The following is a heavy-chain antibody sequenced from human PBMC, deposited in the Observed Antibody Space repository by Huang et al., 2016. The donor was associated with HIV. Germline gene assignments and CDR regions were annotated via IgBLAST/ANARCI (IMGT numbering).Heavy chain of an antibody. J-gene: IGHJ4*02. CDR3: AKGAAVAGGGLDY. D-gene: IGHD6-19*01. V-gene: IGHV3-30*18. CDR1: GFSFSAYD. Sequence: QVQLVESGGGVVQSGRSLRLSCAASGFSFSAYDMHWVRQGSDKGLEWVSFISEDRSSKKFADSGKGRFTISRDNSKSILYLEMNNLRPEDAAIYYCAKGAAVAGGGLDYWGQGTLVTVSS. CDR2: ISEDRSSK.